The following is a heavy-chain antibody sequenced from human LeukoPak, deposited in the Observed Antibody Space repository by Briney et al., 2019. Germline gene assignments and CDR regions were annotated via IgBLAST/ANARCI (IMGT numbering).Heavy chain of an antibody. J-gene: IGHJ4*02. CDR2: INHSGST. CDR3: ARIRLGVDY. V-gene: IGHV4-34*01. Sequence: SETLSLTCAVYGGSFSGYYWSWIRQPPGKGLEWIGEINHSGSTNYNPSLKSRATISVDTSKNQFSLKLSSVTAADTAVYYCARIRLGVDYWGQGTLVTVSS. CDR1: GGSFSGYY. D-gene: IGHD3-22*01.